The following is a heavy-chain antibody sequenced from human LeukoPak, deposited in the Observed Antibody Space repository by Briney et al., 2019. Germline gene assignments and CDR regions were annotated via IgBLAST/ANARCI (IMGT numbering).Heavy chain of an antibody. CDR3: AKVDYYGSGRYNWFDP. CDR1: GFTFSTYA. Sequence: AGSLRLSCAASGFTFSTYAMSWVRHAPAQGLEWVSAISGSGGSTYYAGSVKGRFTISRDNSKNTLYLQMNSLRDDDTAVYYCAKVDYYGSGRYNWFDPWGQGTLVTVSS. J-gene: IGHJ5*02. D-gene: IGHD3-10*01. V-gene: IGHV3-23*01. CDR2: ISGSGGST.